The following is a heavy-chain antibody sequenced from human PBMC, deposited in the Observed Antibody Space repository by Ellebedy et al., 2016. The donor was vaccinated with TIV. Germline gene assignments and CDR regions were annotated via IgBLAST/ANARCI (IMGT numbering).Heavy chain of an antibody. J-gene: IGHJ5*02. CDR3: ARRGSYGDYAVQVNSWFDR. CDR1: GFSFRSYW. V-gene: IGHV3-7*01. CDR2: IYQDGSTH. Sequence: GESLKISCVASGFSFRSYWMSRVRQAPGKGLEWVANIYQDGSTHYYVDSVKGRFTISRDNAKNSLFLQMNSLRVEDTAVYYCARRGSYGDYAVQVNSWFDRWGQGTLVTV. D-gene: IGHD3-16*01.